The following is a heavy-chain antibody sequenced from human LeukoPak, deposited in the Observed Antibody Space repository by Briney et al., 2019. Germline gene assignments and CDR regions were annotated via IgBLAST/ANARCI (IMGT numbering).Heavy chain of an antibody. CDR3: ARAGRSLDDGDYLYY. V-gene: IGHV4-59*01. D-gene: IGHD4-17*01. Sequence: SETLSLTCTVSGGSISSYYWSWIRQPPGKGLEWIGYIYYSGSTNYNPSLKSRVTISVDTSKNQFSLKLSSVTAADTAVYYCARAGRSLDDGDYLYYWGQGTLVTVSS. CDR2: IYYSGST. CDR1: GGSISSYY. J-gene: IGHJ4*02.